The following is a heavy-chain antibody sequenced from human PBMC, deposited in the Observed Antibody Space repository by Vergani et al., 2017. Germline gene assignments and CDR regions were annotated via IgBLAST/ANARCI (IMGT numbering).Heavy chain of an antibody. CDR3: AKGQQLVFFSVDV. J-gene: IGHJ6*04. D-gene: IGHD6-13*01. Sequence: EVNLVESGGGLVQPGGSLRLSCEASGFRFDEYAMHWVRRVPGKGLEWVSGVSWNSETIRYADSVKGRFTISRDNAKSSLYLQMDSLRPEDTAHYYCAKGQQLVFFSVDVWGIGTSVTVTA. CDR2: VSWNSETI. V-gene: IGHV3-9*01. CDR1: GFRFDEYA.